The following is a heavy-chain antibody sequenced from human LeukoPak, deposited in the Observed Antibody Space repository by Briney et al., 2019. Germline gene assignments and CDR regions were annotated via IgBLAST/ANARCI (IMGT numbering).Heavy chain of an antibody. CDR2: INWNGGST. J-gene: IGHJ4*02. D-gene: IGHD5-24*01. Sequence: GGSLRLSCAASGFTFTTYGMSWVRQAPGKGLEWVSGINWNGGSTGYADSVKGRFTISRDNAKNSLYLQMNSLRAEDTALYYCARGSGDGYQRWGQGTLVTVSS. V-gene: IGHV3-20*04. CDR3: ARGSGDGYQR. CDR1: GFTFTTYG.